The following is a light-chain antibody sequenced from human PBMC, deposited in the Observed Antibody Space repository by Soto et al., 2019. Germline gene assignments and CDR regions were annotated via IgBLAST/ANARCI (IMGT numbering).Light chain of an antibody. CDR2: DNN. V-gene: IGLV1-51*01. CDR1: SSNIGNNY. CDR3: GTWDSSLSAVV. Sequence: QSLLTQPPSVSAAPGQKVTISCSGSSSNIGNNYVSWYQQLPGTAPKLLIYDNNKRPSGTPDRFSGSKSGTSATLGITGLQTGDEADYYCGTWDSSLSAVVFGGGTKVTVL. J-gene: IGLJ2*01.